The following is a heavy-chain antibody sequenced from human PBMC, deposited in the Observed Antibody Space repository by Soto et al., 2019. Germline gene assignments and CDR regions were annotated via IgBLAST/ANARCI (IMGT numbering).Heavy chain of an antibody. Sequence: LETLSLTCTVSGGSISSYYWSWIRQPPGKGLEWIGYIYYSGSTNYNPSLKSRVTISVDTSKNQFSLKLSSVTAADTAVYYCARLSNWFDPWGQGTLVTVSS. CDR1: GGSISSYY. V-gene: IGHV4-59*01. CDR2: IYYSGST. CDR3: ARLSNWFDP. J-gene: IGHJ5*02.